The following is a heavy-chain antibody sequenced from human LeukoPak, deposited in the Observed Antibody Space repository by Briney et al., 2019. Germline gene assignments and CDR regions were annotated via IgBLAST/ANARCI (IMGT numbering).Heavy chain of an antibody. CDR1: GYTFTGYY. V-gene: IGHV1-18*04. CDR2: ISAYNGNT. Sequence: GASVKVSCKASGYTFTGYYMHWVRQAPGQGLEWMGWISAYNGNTNYAQKLQGRVTMTTDTSTSTAYMELRSLRSDDTAVYYCARVIAYYYDSSGYYLDYWGQGTLVTVSS. D-gene: IGHD3-22*01. J-gene: IGHJ4*02. CDR3: ARVIAYYYDSSGYYLDY.